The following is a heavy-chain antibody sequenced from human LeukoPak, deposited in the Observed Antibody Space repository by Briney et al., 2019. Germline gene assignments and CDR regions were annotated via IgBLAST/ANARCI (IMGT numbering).Heavy chain of an antibody. V-gene: IGHV3-30*15. CDR3: ARSSYDYGGIEGPFDY. Sequence: GRSLRLSCAASGFTLTYYAMHWVRQAPGKGLEWVAVTSYDGNKKYYADSVKGRFTISRDSSKNTLYLQMSSLRAEDTAVYYFARSSYDYGGIEGPFDYWGQGTLVTVSS. J-gene: IGHJ4*02. CDR2: TSYDGNKK. D-gene: IGHD4-23*01. CDR1: GFTLTYYA.